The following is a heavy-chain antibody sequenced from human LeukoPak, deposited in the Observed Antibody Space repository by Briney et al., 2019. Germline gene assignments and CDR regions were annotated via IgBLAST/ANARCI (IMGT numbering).Heavy chain of an antibody. J-gene: IGHJ5*02. V-gene: IGHV4-34*01. CDR1: GGSFSGYY. CDR2: INHSGST. Sequence: SETLSLTCAVYGGSFSGYYWSWIRQPPGKGLEWIGEINHSGSTNYNPSFKSQVTISVDTSKNQFSLKLSSVTAADTAVYYCARVSLENVFSYNWFDPWGQGTLVTVSS. D-gene: IGHD3-16*01. CDR3: ARVSLENVFSYNWFDP.